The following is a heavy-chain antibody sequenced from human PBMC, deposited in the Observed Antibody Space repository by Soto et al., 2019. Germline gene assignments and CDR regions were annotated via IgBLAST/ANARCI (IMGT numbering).Heavy chain of an antibody. CDR2: IGWDGHI. V-gene: IGHV3-9*02. J-gene: IGHJ4*02. D-gene: IGHD2-15*01. CDR1: EYTSNDHA. CDR3: GKDVTPGGLAS. Sequence: EVQLVESGGGWVQPGRSLRLCCAASEYTSNDHAMHWVRQAPGKGLEWVSGIGWDGHIGYADSVKGRFTISRDNAKNSLSLQMSSLRVEDTALYYCGKDVTPGGLASWCRGTLVTVSS.